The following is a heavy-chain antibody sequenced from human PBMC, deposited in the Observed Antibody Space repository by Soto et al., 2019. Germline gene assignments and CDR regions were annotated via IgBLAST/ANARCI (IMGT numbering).Heavy chain of an antibody. CDR3: AKGLSYCVGDCYSHFDL. CDR1: GFTFSSYG. J-gene: IGHJ2*01. D-gene: IGHD2-21*02. Sequence: QVQLVESGGGVVQPGRSLRLSCAASGFTFSSYGMHWVRQAPGKGLEWVAVISYDGSNKYYADSVKGRFTIYRDNSKNSMYLQINSLCAEATAVYYCAKGLSYCVGDCYSHFDLWGRGTLVIVSS. V-gene: IGHV3-30*18. CDR2: ISYDGSNK.